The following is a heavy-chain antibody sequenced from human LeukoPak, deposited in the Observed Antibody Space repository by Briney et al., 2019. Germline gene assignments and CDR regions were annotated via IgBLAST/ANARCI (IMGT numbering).Heavy chain of an antibody. CDR2: IWYDGSNK. J-gene: IGHJ4*02. V-gene: IGHV3-33*01. CDR1: GFTFSSYG. CDR3: ARDLGGSGSYYNDDFDY. Sequence: GGSLRLSCVASGFTFSSYGMHWVRQAPGKGLEWVAVIWYDGSNKYYADSVKGRFTISRDNSKNTLYLQMNSLRAEDTAVYYCARDLGGSGSYYNDDFDYWGQGTLVTVSS. D-gene: IGHD3-10*01.